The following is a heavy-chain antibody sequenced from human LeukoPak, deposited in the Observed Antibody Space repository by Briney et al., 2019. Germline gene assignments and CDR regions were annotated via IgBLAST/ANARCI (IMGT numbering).Heavy chain of an antibody. D-gene: IGHD3-10*01. J-gene: IGHJ4*02. CDR2: ISSSSSYI. CDR1: GFTFSSYS. V-gene: IGHV3-21*01. Sequence: GGSLRLSCAASGFTFSSYSMNWVRQAPGKGLEWVSSISSSSSYIYYADSVKGRFTISRDNAKNSLYLQMNSLRAEDTAVYYCARWHYGSGSYIFDYWGQGTLVTVSS. CDR3: ARWHYGSGSYIFDY.